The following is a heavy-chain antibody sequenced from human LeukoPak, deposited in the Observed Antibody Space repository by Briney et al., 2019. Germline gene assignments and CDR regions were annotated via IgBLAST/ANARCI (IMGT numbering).Heavy chain of an antibody. CDR1: GFTFSSYA. D-gene: IGHD1-26*01. V-gene: IGHV3-23*01. Sequence: GGSLRLSCAASGFTFSSYAMSWVRQAPGKGLGWVSGISASGGTTYYADSVKGRFTISRDNSKDTLYLQMNSLRVEDTAVYYCAKAAVGATTRDWGQGTLVTVSS. J-gene: IGHJ4*02. CDR2: ISASGGTT. CDR3: AKAAVGATTRD.